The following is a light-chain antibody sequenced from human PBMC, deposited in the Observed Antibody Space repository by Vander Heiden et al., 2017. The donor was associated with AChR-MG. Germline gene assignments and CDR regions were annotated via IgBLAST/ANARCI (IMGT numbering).Light chain of an antibody. V-gene: IGLV1-47*02. CDR2: TTN. CDR1: SSNIGSNH. CDR3: AAWDDSLSGVV. Sequence: QSVLSQPPSASETPGQGVTIPCSGSSSNIGSNHVYWLHQHPGTAPKLLIFTTNQRPSGVPARFSGSKSGTSASLAISGLRSEDEADYYCAAWDDSLSGVVFGGGTKLTVL. J-gene: IGLJ3*02.